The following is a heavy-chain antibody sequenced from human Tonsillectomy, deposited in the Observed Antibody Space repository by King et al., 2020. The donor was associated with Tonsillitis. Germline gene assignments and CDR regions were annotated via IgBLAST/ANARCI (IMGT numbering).Heavy chain of an antibody. V-gene: IGHV4-34*01. Sequence: VQLQQWSAGLLKPSETLSLTCGVYGGSFSGFYWSWIRQPPGKGLEWIGEFHHTRTANYNPSLRSRVTISIETSNQLSLKLTSVTAADTAVYYCAFRWGSLIYWGQGTLVTVSS. CDR1: GGSFSGFY. J-gene: IGHJ4*02. CDR3: AFRWGSLIY. D-gene: IGHD7-27*01. CDR2: FHHTRTA.